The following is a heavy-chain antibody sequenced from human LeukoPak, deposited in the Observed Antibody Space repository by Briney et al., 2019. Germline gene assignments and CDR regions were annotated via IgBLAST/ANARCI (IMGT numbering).Heavy chain of an antibody. CDR2: ISSSGSTI. CDR3: AREISGAGGDY. D-gene: IGHD3-3*01. CDR1: GFTFSSYE. V-gene: IGHV3-48*03. Sequence: GGSLRLSCAASGFTFSSYEMNWVRQAPGKGLEWVSYISSSGSTIYYADSVKGRFTISRDNAKNSLYLQMNSLRAEDTAVYYCAREISGAGGDYWGQGTLVTVSS. J-gene: IGHJ4*02.